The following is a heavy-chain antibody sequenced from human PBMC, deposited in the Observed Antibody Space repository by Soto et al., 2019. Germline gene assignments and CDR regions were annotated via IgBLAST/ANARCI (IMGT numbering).Heavy chain of an antibody. CDR2: IYATGSS. D-gene: IGHD3-10*01. CDR3: GREGTKNLRDWFDP. J-gene: IGHJ5*02. V-gene: IGHV4-4*07. CDR1: GASLSRYS. Sequence: PSETLSLTCNVSGASLSRYSWSWIRQPPGKGLEWIGRIYATGSSDYNPSLKSRITISVDMSKKQFSLTLRSVTAADTAMYYCGREGTKNLRDWFDPWGQGILVTVS.